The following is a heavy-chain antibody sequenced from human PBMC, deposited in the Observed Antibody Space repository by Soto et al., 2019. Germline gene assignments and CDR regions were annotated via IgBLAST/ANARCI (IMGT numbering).Heavy chain of an antibody. CDR1: GGTFSSYT. CDR2: IIPILGIA. CDR3: ASPGGSYSGAFDY. J-gene: IGHJ4*02. Sequence: QVQLVQSGAEVKKPGSSVKVSCKASGGTFSSYTISWVRQAPGQRLEWMGRIIPILGIANYAQKFQGRVTITADKSTSTAYMELSSLRSEDTAVYYCASPGGSYSGAFDYWGQGTLVTVSS. V-gene: IGHV1-69*02. D-gene: IGHD1-26*01.